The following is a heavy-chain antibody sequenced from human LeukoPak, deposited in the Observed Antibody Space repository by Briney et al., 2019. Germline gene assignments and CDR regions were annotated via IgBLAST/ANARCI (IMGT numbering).Heavy chain of an antibody. CDR3: ARGNGVPPAMGNFDY. V-gene: IGHV1-24*01. CDR1: GYTLTELS. D-gene: IGHD5-18*01. CDR2: FDPEDGET. Sequence: ASVKVSCKVSGYTLTELSMHWVRQAPGKGLEWMGGFDPEDGETIYAQKFQGRVTMTENTSTDTAYMELSSLRSEDTAVYYCARGNGVPPAMGNFDYWGQGTLVTVSS. J-gene: IGHJ4*02.